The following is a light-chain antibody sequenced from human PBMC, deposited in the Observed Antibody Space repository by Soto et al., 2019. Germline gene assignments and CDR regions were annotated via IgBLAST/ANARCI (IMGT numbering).Light chain of an antibody. Sequence: DIQMTQSPSTLSASVGDRVTITCRASQSVGSWLAWYQQKPGKAPKLLIYKASSLESGVPSRFSGSGSGTEFSLTISRLQPDDFASYHCQQYGSSSPWTFGQGTKVEIK. CDR3: QQYGSSSPWT. CDR2: KAS. CDR1: QSVGSW. V-gene: IGKV1-5*03. J-gene: IGKJ1*01.